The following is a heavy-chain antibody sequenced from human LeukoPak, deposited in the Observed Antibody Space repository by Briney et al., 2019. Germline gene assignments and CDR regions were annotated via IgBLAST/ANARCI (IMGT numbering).Heavy chain of an antibody. V-gene: IGHV3-21*01. Sequence: GGSLRLSCAASGFTFSSYAMSWVRQAPGKGLEWVSSISSSSSYIYYADSVKGRFTISRDNAKNSLYLQMNSLRAEDTAVYYCARGGRGYSYGSDYWGQGTLVTVSS. CDR1: GFTFSSYA. CDR2: ISSSSSYI. CDR3: ARGGRGYSYGSDY. J-gene: IGHJ4*02. D-gene: IGHD5-18*01.